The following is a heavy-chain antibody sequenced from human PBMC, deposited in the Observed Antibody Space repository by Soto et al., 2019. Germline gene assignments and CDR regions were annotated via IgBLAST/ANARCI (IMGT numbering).Heavy chain of an antibody. J-gene: IGHJ3*02. CDR3: VIEKDGFDN. V-gene: IGHV3-33*01. CDR1: GFIFSKYG. Sequence: QVQVVESGGGVVQPGRSLRLSCIASGFIFSKYGMHWVRQAPGKGLEWVAIIYFDGSKKYYADSVKDRFNISRDNSKNTMYLEMKCLIAEDAAVYFCVIEKDGFDNLGQGTKVTVSS. CDR2: IYFDGSKK.